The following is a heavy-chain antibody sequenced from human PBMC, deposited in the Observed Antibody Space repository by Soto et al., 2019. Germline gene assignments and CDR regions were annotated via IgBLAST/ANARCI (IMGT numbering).Heavy chain of an antibody. Sequence: QVQLVQSGAEVKKPGASVKVSCKASGYTFTSYGIGWVRQAPGQGPEWMGWISAYNGDTNYAQKFQGRVTMTTDTSTSTVYMELRSLRSDDTAVYYCARVGLQSQYGGAFDIWGQGTMVTVFS. CDR1: GYTFTSYG. J-gene: IGHJ3*02. CDR3: ARVGLQSQYGGAFDI. V-gene: IGHV1-18*01. D-gene: IGHD4-17*01. CDR2: ISAYNGDT.